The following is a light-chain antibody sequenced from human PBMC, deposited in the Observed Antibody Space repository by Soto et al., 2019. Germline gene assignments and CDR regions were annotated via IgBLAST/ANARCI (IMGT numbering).Light chain of an antibody. CDR2: AAS. CDR1: QGIRTD. CDR3: LQEDSYIQS. V-gene: IGKV1-6*01. Sequence: AIQMTQSPSSLSASLGDRVTISCRASQGIRTDLSWYQQKPGKAPKVLIYAASTLQSGVPSRFSGSGSGTDFTLTISSLQPEDFATYYCLQEDSYIQSFGQGTKVEIK. J-gene: IGKJ1*01.